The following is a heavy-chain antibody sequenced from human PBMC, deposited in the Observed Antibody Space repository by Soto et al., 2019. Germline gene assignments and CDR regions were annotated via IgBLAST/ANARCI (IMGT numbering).Heavy chain of an antibody. D-gene: IGHD6-13*01. CDR3: ASARYSSSVINWLDP. CDR2: IWYDGSNK. V-gene: IGHV3-33*01. CDR1: GFTFRSFG. Sequence: QVQLVESGGGVVQPGRSLRLSCEASGFTFRSFGMHWVRQAPGKGLEWVAIIWYDGSNKYYADSVKGRFTISRDNSKNTLYLQMNSLRVEDTAVYYCASARYSSSVINWLDPLGQGTLVTVSS. J-gene: IGHJ5*02.